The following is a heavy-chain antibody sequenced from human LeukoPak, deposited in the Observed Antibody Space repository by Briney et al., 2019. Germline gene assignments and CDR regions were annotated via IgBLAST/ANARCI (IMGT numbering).Heavy chain of an antibody. CDR1: GFTFSSYA. V-gene: IGHV3-30*01. CDR3: ARESLAAAGRPWNY. CDR2: ISYDGSNK. D-gene: IGHD6-13*01. J-gene: IGHJ4*02. Sequence: GRSLRLSCAASGFTFSSYAMHWVRQAPGKGLEWVAVISYDGSNKYYADSVKGRFTISRDNSKNTLYLQMNSLRAEDTAVYYCARESLAAAGRPWNYWGQGNLVTVSS.